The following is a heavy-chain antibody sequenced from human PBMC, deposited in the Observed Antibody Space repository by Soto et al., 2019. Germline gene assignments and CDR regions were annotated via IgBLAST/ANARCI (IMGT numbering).Heavy chain of an antibody. D-gene: IGHD6-13*01. Sequence: QVQLVESGGGVVQPGRSLRLSCAASGFTFSNHDMHWVRQAPGKGLEWVAGIRYDGSNKNYADSVKGRFTISRDSSKNTLYLQMNSRRSEDTAIYYCARDRGIAAAYNWFDPWGQGTLVTVSS. CDR1: GFTFSNHD. V-gene: IGHV3-33*01. J-gene: IGHJ5*02. CDR2: IRYDGSNK. CDR3: ARDRGIAAAYNWFDP.